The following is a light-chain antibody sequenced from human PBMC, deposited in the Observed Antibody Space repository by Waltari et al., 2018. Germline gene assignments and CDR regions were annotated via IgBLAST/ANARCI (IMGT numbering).Light chain of an antibody. J-gene: IGKJ1*01. CDR2: AAS. V-gene: IGKV1-39*01. CDR3: QRNYMSPPT. Sequence: DIQMTQSPSSLSAFVGDRVTITCRASQSIGTSLNWYPQKPGKAPKFLVYAASTLQSGVPSRFSGSGSGTDFPLTISSLQPEEFATYYCQRNYMSPPTFGQGTKVEIK. CDR1: QSIGTS.